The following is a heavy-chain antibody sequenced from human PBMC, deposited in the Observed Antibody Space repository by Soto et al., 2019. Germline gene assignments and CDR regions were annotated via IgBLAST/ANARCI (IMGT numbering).Heavy chain of an antibody. CDR3: AYSTGWYRHDV. V-gene: IGHV4-4*02. J-gene: IGHJ3*01. CDR2: IFHSGDT. CDR1: GDSISNSRW. Sequence: QVQLQESGPGLVKPSGTLSLTCAVSGDSISNSRWWTWVRQPPGKGLEWIGDIFHSGDTNYNPSLKSRVFISVDKCQNQCSLMVSSVTAADTAVYYCAYSTGWYRHDVWGQGTLVTVSS. D-gene: IGHD6-19*01.